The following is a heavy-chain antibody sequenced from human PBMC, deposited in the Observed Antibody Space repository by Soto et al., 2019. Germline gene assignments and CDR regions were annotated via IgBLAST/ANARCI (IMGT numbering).Heavy chain of an antibody. CDR3: ARRKTDDYVWGSYRPGFDY. CDR1: GGSISSSGYY. D-gene: IGHD3-16*02. CDR2: IYYSGST. J-gene: IGHJ4*02. V-gene: IGHV4-39*01. Sequence: PSETLSLTCTVSGGSISSSGYYWGWIRQPPGKGLEWIGSIYYSGSTYYNPSLKSRVTISVDTSKNQFSLKLSSVTAADTAVYYCARRKTDDYVWGSYRPGFDYWGQGTLVTVSS.